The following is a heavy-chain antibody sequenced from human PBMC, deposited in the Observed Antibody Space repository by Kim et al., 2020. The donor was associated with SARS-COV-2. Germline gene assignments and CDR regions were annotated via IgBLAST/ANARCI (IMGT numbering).Heavy chain of an antibody. CDR3: GGNY. J-gene: IGHJ4*02. V-gene: IGHV3-74*01. CDR2: INSYGRST. D-gene: IGHD6-13*01. Sequence: INSYGRSTDYADSVKGRFTISRDNAKNTLYLQMNSLRAEDTAVYYCGGNYWGQGTLVTVSS.